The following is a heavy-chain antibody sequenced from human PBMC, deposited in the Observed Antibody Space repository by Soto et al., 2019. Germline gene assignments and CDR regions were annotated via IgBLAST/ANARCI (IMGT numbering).Heavy chain of an antibody. CDR3: AKSLVFVDHAYMDV. CDR1: GGSFTSYI. V-gene: IGHV1-69*08. CDR2: IIPIQGTA. Sequence: QVQLVQSGAEVKKPGSSVKVSCEASGGSFTSYIFTWLRQAPGQGLAWMGRIIPIQGTANYALKFQHRVTISSAKYTKTAYMELSSLRHQDPDLYYCAKSLVFVDHAYMDVWGKWTTVTVSS. J-gene: IGHJ6*03. D-gene: IGHD2-21*01.